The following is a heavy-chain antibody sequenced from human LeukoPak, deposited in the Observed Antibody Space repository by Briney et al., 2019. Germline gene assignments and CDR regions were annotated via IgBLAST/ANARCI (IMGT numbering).Heavy chain of an antibody. CDR3: AKVLPGPFHY. Sequence: GGSLRLSCEASGFILRSYAMHWVRQAPGKGLEWVAFTQHDGDDKYYADSVKGRFTISGDNSKNTLYLQMNSLRAEDTAVYYCAKVLPGPFHYWGQGTLVTVSS. CDR2: TQHDGDDK. V-gene: IGHV3-30*02. J-gene: IGHJ4*02. D-gene: IGHD1-1*01. CDR1: GFILRSYA.